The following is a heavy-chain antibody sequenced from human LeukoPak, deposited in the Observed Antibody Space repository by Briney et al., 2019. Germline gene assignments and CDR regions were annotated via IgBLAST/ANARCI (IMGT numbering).Heavy chain of an antibody. CDR3: ARDTMVRGVPNWFDP. Sequence: GASVKVSCKASGYTFTSYGISWVRQAPGQGLEWMGWISAYNGNTNYAQKLQGRVTMTIDTSTSTAYMELRSLRSDDTAVYYCARDTMVRGVPNWFDPWGQGTLVTVSS. CDR2: ISAYNGNT. V-gene: IGHV1-18*01. D-gene: IGHD3-10*01. J-gene: IGHJ5*02. CDR1: GYTFTSYG.